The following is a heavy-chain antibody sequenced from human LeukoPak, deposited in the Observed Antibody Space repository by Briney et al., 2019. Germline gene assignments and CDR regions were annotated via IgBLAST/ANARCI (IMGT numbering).Heavy chain of an antibody. CDR3: ARASWVSSADAVR. CDR2: LRGDGET. V-gene: IGHV3-23*01. D-gene: IGHD3-16*01. Sequence: PGGSLRLSCAASGLSFTSFAMSWVRQAPARGPEWVSSLRGDGETFYADSVRGRFTLSRDDSRNTVYLQLNNLRVEDTAIYYCARASWVSSADAVRWGQGTQVTGSS. CDR1: GLSFTSFA. J-gene: IGHJ4*02.